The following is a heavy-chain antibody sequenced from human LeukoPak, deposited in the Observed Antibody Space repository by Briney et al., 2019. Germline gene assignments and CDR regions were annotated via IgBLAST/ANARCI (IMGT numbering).Heavy chain of an antibody. D-gene: IGHD2-2*01. V-gene: IGHV4-61*02. CDR3: ARVVPAALYYYYYYMDV. J-gene: IGHJ6*03. Sequence: SETLSLTCTVSGGSISSGSYYWSWIRQPAGKGLERIGRIYTSGSTNYNPSLKSRVTISVDTSKNQFSLKLSSVTAADTAVYYCARVVPAALYYYYYYMDVWGKGTTVTVSS. CDR2: IYTSGST. CDR1: GGSISSGSYY.